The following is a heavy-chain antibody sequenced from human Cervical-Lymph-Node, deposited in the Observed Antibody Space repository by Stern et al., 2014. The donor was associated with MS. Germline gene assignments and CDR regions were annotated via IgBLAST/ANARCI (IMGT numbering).Heavy chain of an antibody. CDR3: AKGCQLLHFYSGMDV. CDR2: ISYSGST. D-gene: IGHD2-2*01. CDR1: GGSISSAGHY. V-gene: IGHV4-31*03. Sequence: QVQLQESGPGLVKPSQTLSLTCTVSGGSISSAGHYWSWIRQHPGKGLEWMGYISYSGSTYYNPSLRSRVTISADTSKTQFSLKLSSVTAADTAVYYCAKGCQLLHFYSGMDVWGQGTTVTVSS. J-gene: IGHJ6*02.